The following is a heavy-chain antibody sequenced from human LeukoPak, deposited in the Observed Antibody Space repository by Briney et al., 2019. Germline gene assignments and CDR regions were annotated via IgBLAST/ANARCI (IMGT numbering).Heavy chain of an antibody. CDR3: ARGYLHRGSGSSGDY. D-gene: IGHD3-10*01. J-gene: IGHJ4*02. CDR1: GYTFTSYD. Sequence: ASVKVSCKASGYTFTSYDINWVRQATGQGHEWMGWMNPNSGNTGYAQKFQGRVTMTRNTSISTAYMELSSLRSEDTAVYYCARGYLHRGSGSSGDYWGQGTLVTVSS. CDR2: MNPNSGNT. V-gene: IGHV1-8*01.